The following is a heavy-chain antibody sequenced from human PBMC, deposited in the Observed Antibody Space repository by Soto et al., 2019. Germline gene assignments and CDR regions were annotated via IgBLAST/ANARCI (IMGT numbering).Heavy chain of an antibody. J-gene: IGHJ4*03. D-gene: IGHD2-15*01. CDR2: IYTGGST. V-gene: IGHV4-4*07. CDR3: ARASVGPPGGGSWTMPFDF. CDR1: GGSVSSYY. Sequence: QVQLQESGPGLVKPSETLSLTCTVSGGSVSSYYWNWIRQPAGKGMEWIGRIYTGGSTNYNPSPQSRVTLSVDTSKNQFSLRLTSVTAADTAVYYCARASVGPPGGGSWTMPFDFWGHGTLVTVSS.